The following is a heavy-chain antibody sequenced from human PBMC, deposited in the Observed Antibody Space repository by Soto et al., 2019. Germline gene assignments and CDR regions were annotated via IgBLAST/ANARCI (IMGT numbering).Heavy chain of an antibody. Sequence: QVQLVQSGAEVKKPGSSVKVSCKASGGTFSSYAISWVRQAPGQGLEWMGGIIPIFGTANYAQKFQGRVTITADESASTAYMELRSLRSEDTAVDSCARGLRFLGLGWFDPWGQGTLVTVSS. J-gene: IGHJ5*02. CDR1: GGTFSSYA. D-gene: IGHD3-3*01. V-gene: IGHV1-69*12. CDR2: IIPIFGTA. CDR3: ARGLRFLGLGWFDP.